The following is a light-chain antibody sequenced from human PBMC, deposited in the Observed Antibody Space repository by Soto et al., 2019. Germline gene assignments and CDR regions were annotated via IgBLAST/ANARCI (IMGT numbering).Light chain of an antibody. J-gene: IGKJ1*01. CDR1: QSVSSN. V-gene: IGKV3-15*01. Sequence: EIVMTQSPATLSVSPGERATLSCRASQSVSSNLAWYQQKPGQAPRLLIYGASTRATGIPARFSGSGSGTQFTLTISRQQSEDFAVYYCQQQNKWPWTFGQGTTVEIQ. CDR3: QQQNKWPWT. CDR2: GAS.